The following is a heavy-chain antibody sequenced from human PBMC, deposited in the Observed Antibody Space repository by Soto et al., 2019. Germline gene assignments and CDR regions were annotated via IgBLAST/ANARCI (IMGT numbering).Heavy chain of an antibody. J-gene: IGHJ4*02. CDR1: GFSFSTSGVG. CDR2: IYWDDDK. CDR3: AHSYRSGDSYYFDY. V-gene: IGHV2-5*02. D-gene: IGHD3-3*01. Sequence: QITLKESGPTLVKPTQTLTLTCTFSGFSFSTSGVGVGWIRQPPGKALEWLALIYWDDDKRYSPSLKSRLTITKDTSKNQVVLTMTNMDPVDTATYYRAHSYRSGDSYYFDYWGQGTLVTVSS.